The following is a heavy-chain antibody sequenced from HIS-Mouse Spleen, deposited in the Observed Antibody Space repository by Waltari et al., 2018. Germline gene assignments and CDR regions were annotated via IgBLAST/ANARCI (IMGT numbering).Heavy chain of an antibody. CDR2: SYYSGSP. J-gene: IGHJ2*01. Sequence: QLQLQESGPGLVKPSETLSLTCTVSGGSISSSSYYWGWIRQPPGKGLEWIGGSYYSGSPSDNPSLKSRVTISVDTSKNQFSLKLSSVTAADTAVYYCAREIPYSSSWYDWYFDLWGRGT. D-gene: IGHD6-13*01. CDR1: GGSISSSSYY. CDR3: AREIPYSSSWYDWYFDL. V-gene: IGHV4-39*07.